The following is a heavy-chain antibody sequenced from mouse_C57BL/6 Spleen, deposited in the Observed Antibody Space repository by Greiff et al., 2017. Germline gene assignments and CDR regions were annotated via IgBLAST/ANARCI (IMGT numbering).Heavy chain of an antibody. CDR1: GYTFTSYW. Sequence: QVQLQQPGAELVRPGSSVKLSCKASGYTFTSYWMHWVKQRPIQGLEWIGNIDPSDSETPYNQKFKDKATLTVDKSSSTAYMQLSSLTSEDSAVYYCARSLRTPFAYWGQGTLVTVSA. J-gene: IGHJ3*01. V-gene: IGHV1-52*01. CDR3: ARSLRTPFAY. D-gene: IGHD1-1*01. CDR2: IDPSDSET.